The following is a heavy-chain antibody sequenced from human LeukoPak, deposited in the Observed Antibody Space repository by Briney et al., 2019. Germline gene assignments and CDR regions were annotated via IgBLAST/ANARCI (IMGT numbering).Heavy chain of an antibody. CDR2: ISYDGSNK. V-gene: IGHV3-30*03. Sequence: QPGGSLRLSCAASGFTFSSYGMHWVRQAPGKGLEWVAVISYDGSNKYYADSVKGRFTISRDNSKNTLNLQMNSLRVEDTAVYYCAREGVGIGAFDIWGQGTMVTVSS. D-gene: IGHD3-3*01. CDR1: GFTFSSYG. J-gene: IGHJ3*02. CDR3: AREGVGIGAFDI.